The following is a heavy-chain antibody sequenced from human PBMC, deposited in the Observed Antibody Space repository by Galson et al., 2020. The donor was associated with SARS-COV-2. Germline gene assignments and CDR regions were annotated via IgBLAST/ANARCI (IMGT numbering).Heavy chain of an antibody. CDR1: GFPFSDHY. D-gene: IGHD2-2*01. CDR3: ARLKVPNGDGWFFDL. J-gene: IGHJ2*01. V-gene: IGHV3-11*01. CDR2: IGRSGSTI. Sequence: GGSLRLSCAASGFPFSDHYMSWIRQAPGKGLEWVSYIGRSGSTIYYADSLKGRFTISRDNSRNSLYLQMNSLRAEDTAVYYYARLKVPNGDGWFFDLWGRGTLVTVSS.